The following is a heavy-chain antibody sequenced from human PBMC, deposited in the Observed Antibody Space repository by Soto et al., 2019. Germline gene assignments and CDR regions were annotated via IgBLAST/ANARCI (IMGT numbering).Heavy chain of an antibody. CDR1: GFTFSSYA. Sequence: EVQLLESGGGLVQPGGSLRLSCAASGFTFSSYAMSWVRQAPGKGLEWVSGISGSGGSTYYADSVKGRFTSSRDKSKNTLYMQMNSLRAEDTAVYYCAKGFEGSWIQLWLPGAFDIWGQGTKVTVSS. CDR3: AKGFEGSWIQLWLPGAFDI. V-gene: IGHV3-23*01. CDR2: ISGSGGST. D-gene: IGHD5-18*01. J-gene: IGHJ3*02.